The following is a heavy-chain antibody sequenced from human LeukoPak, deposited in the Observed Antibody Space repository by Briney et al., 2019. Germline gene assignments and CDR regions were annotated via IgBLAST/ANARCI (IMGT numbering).Heavy chain of an antibody. CDR1: GYTFTSYY. Sequence: ASVKVSCKASGYTFTSYYMHWVQQAPGQGLEWMGIINPSGGSTSYAQKFQGRVTMTRDTSTSTVYMELSSLRSEDTAVYYCARADTAMAPHCFVDYWGQGTLVTVSS. D-gene: IGHD5-18*01. CDR3: ARADTAMAPHCFVDY. CDR2: INPSGGST. J-gene: IGHJ4*02. V-gene: IGHV1-46*01.